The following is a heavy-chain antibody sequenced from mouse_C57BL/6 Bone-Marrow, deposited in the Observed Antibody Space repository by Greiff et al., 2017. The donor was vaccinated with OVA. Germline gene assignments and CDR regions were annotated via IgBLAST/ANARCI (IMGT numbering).Heavy chain of an antibody. CDR1: GFTFSSYG. CDR2: ISSGGSYT. CDR3: ARGGATVVATDY. D-gene: IGHD1-1*01. J-gene: IGHJ2*01. Sequence: EVQVVESGGDLVKPGGSLKLSCAASGFTFSSYGMSWVRQTPDKRLEWVATISSGGSYTYYPDSVKGRFTISRDNAKNTLYLQMSSLKSEDTAMYYCARGGATVVATDYWGQGTTLTVSS. V-gene: IGHV5-6*01.